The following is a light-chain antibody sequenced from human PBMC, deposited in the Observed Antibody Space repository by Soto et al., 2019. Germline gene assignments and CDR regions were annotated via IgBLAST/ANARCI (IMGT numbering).Light chain of an antibody. J-gene: IGLJ1*01. Sequence: QSALTQPSSVSGSPGQSITISCTGTSSDVGSYNLVSWYQQHPGKAPKLMIYEGSKRPSGVSNRFSGSKSGNTASLTISGLQAEDEADYYCCSYAGSSTYNYVFGTGTEVIVL. V-gene: IGLV2-23*01. CDR1: SSDVGSYNL. CDR2: EGS. CDR3: CSYAGSSTYNYV.